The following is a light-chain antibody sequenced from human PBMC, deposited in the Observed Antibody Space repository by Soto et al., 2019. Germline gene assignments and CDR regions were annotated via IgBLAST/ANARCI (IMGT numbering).Light chain of an antibody. Sequence: QSVLTQPAPVSGSPGQSITISCTGTSKNDGGYNYVSWYQQHPGKAPKLIIYDVTNRPSGVSNRFSGSKSGNTASLTISGLQAEDEADYDCSSYTRSSTYVLGTGTKVTVL. V-gene: IGLV2-14*01. CDR1: SKNDGGYNY. CDR2: DVT. J-gene: IGLJ1*01. CDR3: SSYTRSSTYV.